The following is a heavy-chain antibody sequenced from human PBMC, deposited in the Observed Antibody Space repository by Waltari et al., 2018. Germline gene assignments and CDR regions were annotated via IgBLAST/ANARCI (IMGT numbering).Heavy chain of an antibody. D-gene: IGHD3-10*01. Sequence: EVQLVESGGGLVQPGGSLRPSCVVSDFTFSTYWMTWVRQAPGRGLEWVANINFNGNEKNYVDSVKGRFTISRDNARSSLYLQMNSLRVEDTAVYYCATYRWLGYWGLGTLVTVSS. V-gene: IGHV3-7*03. J-gene: IGHJ4*02. CDR3: ATYRWLGY. CDR1: DFTFSTYW. CDR2: INFNGNEK.